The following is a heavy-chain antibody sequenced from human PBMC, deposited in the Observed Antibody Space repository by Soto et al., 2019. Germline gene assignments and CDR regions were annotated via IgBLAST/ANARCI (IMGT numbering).Heavy chain of an antibody. J-gene: IGHJ4*02. D-gene: IGHD3-10*01. Sequence: PGGSLRLSCAASGFTFSSHWMHWVRQAPGKGLVWVSRIDTNGSRTNYADSVKGRFTMSRDNAKNTAFLQMNSLRAEDTAVYYCVEVYGGLHGWGQGTMVTVYS. CDR1: GFTFSSHW. CDR2: IDTNGSRT. V-gene: IGHV3-74*01. CDR3: VEVYGGLHG.